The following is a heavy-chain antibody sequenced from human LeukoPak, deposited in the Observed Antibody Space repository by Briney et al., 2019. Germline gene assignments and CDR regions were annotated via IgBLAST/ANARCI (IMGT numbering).Heavy chain of an antibody. Sequence: SETLSLTCTVSGDSISSFYWSWIRQPAGKGLEWIGRIYTSGSTNYNPSLKSRVTISVDTSKNQFSLKLSSVTAADTAVYYCAREGDYYDTSGTLDYWGQGTLVTVSS. CDR1: GDSISSFY. V-gene: IGHV4-4*07. J-gene: IGHJ4*02. D-gene: IGHD3-22*01. CDR2: IYTSGST. CDR3: AREGDYYDTSGTLDY.